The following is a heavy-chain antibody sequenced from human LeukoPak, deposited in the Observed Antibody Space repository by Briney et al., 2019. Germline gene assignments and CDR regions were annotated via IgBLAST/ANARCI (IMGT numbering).Heavy chain of an antibody. J-gene: IGHJ4*02. CDR1: GYRFTSYW. CDR3: ARLLRPGIAVAGYFDY. V-gene: IGHV5-51*01. CDR2: IYPGYSDT. D-gene: IGHD6-19*01. Sequence: GESLKISCKGSGYRFTSYWIGWVRQVPGKGLEWMGIIYPGYSDTRYSPSFQGQVTISADKSISTAYLQWSSLKASDTAMYYCARLLRPGIAVAGYFDYWGQGTLVTVSS.